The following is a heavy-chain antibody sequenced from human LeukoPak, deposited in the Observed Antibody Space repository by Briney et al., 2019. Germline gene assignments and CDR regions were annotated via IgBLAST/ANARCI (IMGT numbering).Heavy chain of an antibody. V-gene: IGHV4-4*02. D-gene: IGHD4-17*01. Sequence: PSETLSLTCAVSGGSISSSNWWSWVRQPPGKGLEWIGEIYHSGSTNYNPSLKSRVTISVDKSKNQFSLKLSSVTAADTAVYYCARGVTTLSYYFDYWGQGTLVTVSS. CDR1: GGSISSSNW. J-gene: IGHJ4*02. CDR3: ARGVTTLSYYFDY. CDR2: IYHSGST.